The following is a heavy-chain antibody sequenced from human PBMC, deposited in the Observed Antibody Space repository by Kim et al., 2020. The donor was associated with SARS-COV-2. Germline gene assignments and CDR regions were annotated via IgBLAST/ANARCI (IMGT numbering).Heavy chain of an antibody. CDR1: GGSISSGGYY. Sequence: SETLSLTCTVSGGSISSGGYYWSWIRQHPGKGLEWIGYTYYSGSTYYNPSLKSRVTISVDTSKNQFSLKLSSVTAADTAVYYCARAPPEFWFDPWGQGTLVTVSS. V-gene: IGHV4-31*03. CDR3: ARAPPEFWFDP. D-gene: IGHD3-10*01. J-gene: IGHJ5*02. CDR2: TYYSGST.